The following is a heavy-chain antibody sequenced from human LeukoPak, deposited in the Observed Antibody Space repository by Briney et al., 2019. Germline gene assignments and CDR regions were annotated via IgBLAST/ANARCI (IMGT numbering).Heavy chain of an antibody. CDR1: GGSISIYY. D-gene: IGHD3-22*01. J-gene: IGHJ4*02. V-gene: IGHV4-59*01. CDR3: ARAGNYYYSSGYYSHFDY. CDR2: VYHSGST. Sequence: SETLSLTCTVSGGSISIYYWNWIRQPPGKGLEWIGHVYHSGSTNYNPSLKSRVTISVDTSKNQFSLKLSSVTAADTAVYYCARAGNYYYSSGYYSHFDYWGQGTLVTVSS.